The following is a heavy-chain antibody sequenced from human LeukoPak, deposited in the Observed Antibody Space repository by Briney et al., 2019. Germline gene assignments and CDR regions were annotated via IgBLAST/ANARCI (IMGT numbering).Heavy chain of an antibody. Sequence: SETLSLTCTVSGGSISSYYWSWIRQPPGKGLEWIGYIYYSGSTNYNPSLKSRVTISVDSSKNQFSLKLSSVTAADTAVYYCARASFWCGYYRVDAFDIWGQGTMVTVSS. J-gene: IGHJ3*02. CDR2: IYYSGST. V-gene: IGHV4-59*01. CDR3: ARASFWCGYYRVDAFDI. D-gene: IGHD3-3*01. CDR1: GGSISSYY.